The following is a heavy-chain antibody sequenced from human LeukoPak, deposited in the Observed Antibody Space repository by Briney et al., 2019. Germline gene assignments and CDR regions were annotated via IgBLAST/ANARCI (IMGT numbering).Heavy chain of an antibody. J-gene: IGHJ6*03. D-gene: IGHD3-16*01. CDR1: GFTFSTYW. CDR3: AKDIRGSTGLGSMDV. V-gene: IGHV3-23*01. Sequence: QAGGSLRLSCAASGFTFSTYWMHWVRQAPGEGLVWVSAISGSGGSTYYVDSVKDRFTISRDNYKNTLYLQMSTLRAEDTAVYYCAKDIRGSTGLGSMDVWGKGTTVTVSS. CDR2: ISGSGGST.